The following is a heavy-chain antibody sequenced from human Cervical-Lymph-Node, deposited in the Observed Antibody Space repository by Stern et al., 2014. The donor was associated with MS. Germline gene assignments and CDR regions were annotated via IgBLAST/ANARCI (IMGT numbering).Heavy chain of an antibody. J-gene: IGHJ4*02. CDR3: ARDPSDYYDSSGYPTFDY. CDR2: IWYDGSNK. D-gene: IGHD3-22*01. V-gene: IGHV3-33*01. Sequence: DQLVESGGGVVQPGRSLRLSCAASGFTFSIYGMHWVRQAPGKGLEWVAVIWYDGSNKYYADSVKGRFTISRDNSKNTLYLQMNSLRAEDTAVYYCARDPSDYYDSSGYPTFDYWGQGTLVTVSS. CDR1: GFTFSIYG.